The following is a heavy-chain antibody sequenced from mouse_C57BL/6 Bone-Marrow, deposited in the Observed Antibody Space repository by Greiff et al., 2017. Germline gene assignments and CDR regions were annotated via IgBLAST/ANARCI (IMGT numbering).Heavy chain of an antibody. J-gene: IGHJ4*01. D-gene: IGHD2-4*01. CDR2: ISYDGSN. V-gene: IGHV3-6*01. CDR3: ARKYDYDRNYYAMDY. Sequence: EVQLQQSGPGLVKPSQSLSLTCSVTGYSITSGYYWNWIRQFPGNKLEWMGYISYDGSNNYNPSLKNRISITRDTSKNQFFLKLNSVTTEDTATYYCARKYDYDRNYYAMDYWGQGTSVTVSS. CDR1: GYSITSGYY.